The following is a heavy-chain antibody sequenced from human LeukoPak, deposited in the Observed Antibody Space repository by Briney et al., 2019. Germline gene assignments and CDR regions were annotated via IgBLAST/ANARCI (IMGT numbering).Heavy chain of an antibody. Sequence: ASVEVSCKVSGYTLTELSLHWVRQAPGKGLEWMGGFDPEHGETIYAQKFQGRVTMTEDTSIDTVYMELSSLRSEDTAVYYCATDRVGYCSGGSCYSLSSALDYWGQGTLVTVSS. CDR3: ATDRVGYCSGGSCYSLSSALDY. CDR2: FDPEHGET. J-gene: IGHJ4*02. CDR1: GYTLTELS. D-gene: IGHD2-15*01. V-gene: IGHV1-24*01.